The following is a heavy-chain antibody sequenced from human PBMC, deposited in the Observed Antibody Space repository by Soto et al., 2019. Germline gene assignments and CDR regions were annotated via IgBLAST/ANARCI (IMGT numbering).Heavy chain of an antibody. D-gene: IGHD3-10*01. CDR3: ARVELFPRALLNDY. CDR1: GYTFTIYG. J-gene: IGHJ4*02. Sequence: ASVKVSCKASGYTFTIYGISCVLPSPGQGLEWMEWISAYNGNTNYAQKLQGRVTMTTDTSTSTAYMELRSLRSDDTAVYYCARVELFPRALLNDYWGQGTLVTVS. V-gene: IGHV1-18*04. CDR2: ISAYNGNT.